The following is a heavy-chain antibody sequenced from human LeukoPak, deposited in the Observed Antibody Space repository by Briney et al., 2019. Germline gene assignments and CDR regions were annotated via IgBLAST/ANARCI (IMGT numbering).Heavy chain of an antibody. CDR1: GFTFSSYG. J-gene: IGHJ4*02. V-gene: IGHV3-30*02. D-gene: IGHD2-2*01. CDR3: AKDFTTWPRTPRYFDY. Sequence: SGGSLRLSCAASGFTFSSYGMHWVRQAPGKGLEWVAFIRYDGSNKYYADSVKGRFTISRDNSKNTLSLQMNSLRREDTAVYYCAKDFTTWPRTPRYFDYWGQGNLVTVSS. CDR2: IRYDGSNK.